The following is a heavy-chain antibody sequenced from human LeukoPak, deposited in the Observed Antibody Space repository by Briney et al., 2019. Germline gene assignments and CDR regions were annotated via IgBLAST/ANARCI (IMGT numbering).Heavy chain of an antibody. Sequence: PSETLSLTCTVSGYSISSGYYWGWIRQPPGKGLEWIGNIYHSGRTYYNSSLKSRVIISVDTSKNQFSLKLRSVTAADTAVYYCARGLRSSYYDSSGYDSSYHYYYMDVWGKGSTVTVSS. D-gene: IGHD3-22*01. CDR1: GYSISSGYY. J-gene: IGHJ6*03. CDR2: IYHSGRT. CDR3: ARGLRSSYYDSSGYDSSYHYYYMDV. V-gene: IGHV4-38-2*02.